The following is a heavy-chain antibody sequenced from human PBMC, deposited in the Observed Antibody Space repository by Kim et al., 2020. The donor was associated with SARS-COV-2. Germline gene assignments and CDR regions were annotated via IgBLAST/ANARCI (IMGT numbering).Heavy chain of an antibody. D-gene: IGHD3-22*01. V-gene: IGHV3-66*01. CDR3: ARDGSDSSGYYGFAFDI. Sequence: GGSLRLSCAASGFTVSSNYMSWVRQAPGKGLEWVSVIYSGGSTYYADSVKGRFTISRDNSKNTLYLQMNSLRAEDTAVYYCARDGSDSSGYYGFAFDIWGQGTMVTVTS. CDR2: IYSGGST. J-gene: IGHJ3*02. CDR1: GFTVSSNY.